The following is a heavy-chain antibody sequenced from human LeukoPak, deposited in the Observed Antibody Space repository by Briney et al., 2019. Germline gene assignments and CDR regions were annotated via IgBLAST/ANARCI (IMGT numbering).Heavy chain of an antibody. CDR2: ISYDGSNK. Sequence: RSLRLSCAVSGFTXSSYDMHWVRQAPGKGLEWVAIISYDGSNKYYSDSVKGRFTISRDNSKNTLFLQMKSLRAEDTAVYFCARELRRLFDYWGQGTVLTVSS. CDR1: GFTXSSYD. CDR3: ARELRRLFDY. J-gene: IGHJ4*02. V-gene: IGHV3-30*03.